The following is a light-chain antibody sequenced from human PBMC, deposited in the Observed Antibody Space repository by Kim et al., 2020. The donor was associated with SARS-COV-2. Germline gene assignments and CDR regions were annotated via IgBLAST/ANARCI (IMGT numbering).Light chain of an antibody. CDR2: RND. V-gene: IGLV1-47*01. J-gene: IGLJ3*02. Sequence: GTPGQRVTSSCNSDIDTNYLYWYQRLPGTAPALLIYRNDHRPSGVPDRFSGSKSGTSGSLAISGLRHEDEADYFCATLDDTLRGPVFGGGTQLTVL. CDR3: ATLDDTLRGPV. CDR1: NSDIDTNY.